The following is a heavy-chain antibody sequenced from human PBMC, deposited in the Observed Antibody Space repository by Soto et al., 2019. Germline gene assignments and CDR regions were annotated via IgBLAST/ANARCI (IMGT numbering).Heavy chain of an antibody. D-gene: IGHD1-26*01. CDR1: GFTFSSNG. CDR3: AKEDGGSSDAFDI. J-gene: IGHJ3*02. Sequence: PVGSLRLSCAASGFTFSSNGMHWVRQAPGKGLEWVAVISYDGSNKYYADSVKGRFTISRDNSKNTLYLQMNSLRAEDTAVYYCAKEDGGSSDAFDIWGQGTMVTVSS. CDR2: ISYDGSNK. V-gene: IGHV3-30*18.